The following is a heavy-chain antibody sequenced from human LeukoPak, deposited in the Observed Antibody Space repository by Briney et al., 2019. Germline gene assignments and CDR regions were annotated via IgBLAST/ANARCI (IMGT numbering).Heavy chain of an antibody. Sequence: ASVKVSCKASGGTFSSYAISWVRQAPGQGLEWMGGIIPIFGTANYAQKFQGRVTITTDESTSTAYMELSSLRSEDTAVYYCARGLLGSGSYYYLDYWGQGTLVTVSS. V-gene: IGHV1-69*05. CDR3: ARGLLGSGSYYYLDY. CDR2: IIPIFGTA. D-gene: IGHD1-26*01. CDR1: GGTFSSYA. J-gene: IGHJ4*02.